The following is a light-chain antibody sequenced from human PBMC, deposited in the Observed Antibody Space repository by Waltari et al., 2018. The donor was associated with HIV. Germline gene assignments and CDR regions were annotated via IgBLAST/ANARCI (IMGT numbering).Light chain of an antibody. CDR3: QQYNNWPPLFT. V-gene: IGKV3-15*01. CDR1: QSVSSN. J-gene: IGKJ3*01. CDR2: GAS. Sequence: EIVMTQSPATLSVSPGERATLSCRASQSVSSNLARYQQKPGQAPWLLIYGASTRATGIPARFSGSGSGTEFTLTISILQSEDFAVYYCQQYNNWPPLFTFGPGTKVDIK.